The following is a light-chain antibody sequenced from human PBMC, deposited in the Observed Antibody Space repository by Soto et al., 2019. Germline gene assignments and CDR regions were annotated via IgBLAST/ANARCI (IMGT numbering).Light chain of an antibody. CDR1: SSDVGGYNY. J-gene: IGLJ1*01. CDR2: EVS. Sequence: QSALTQPASVSGSPGQSITISCTGTSSDVGGYNYVSWYQQHPGKAPKLMIYEVSNRPSGVSNRFSGSKSGNTASLTFSGLQAEDEADYYCSSYTSTNTLVFGTGTKVTVL. V-gene: IGLV2-14*01. CDR3: SSYTSTNTLV.